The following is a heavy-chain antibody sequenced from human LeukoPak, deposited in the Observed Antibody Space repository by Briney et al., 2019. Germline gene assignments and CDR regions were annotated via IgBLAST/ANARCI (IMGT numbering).Heavy chain of an antibody. CDR2: INHSGST. D-gene: IGHD2-2*01. CDR3: ARGLGRNIVVVPAAISTRNWFDP. Sequence: SETLSLTCAVYGGSFSGYYWSWIRQPPGKGLEWIGEINHSGSTNYNPSLKSRVTISVDTSKNQFSLKLSSVTAADTAVYYCARGLGRNIVVVPAAISTRNWFDPWGQGTLVTLSS. CDR1: GGSFSGYY. V-gene: IGHV4-34*01. J-gene: IGHJ5*02.